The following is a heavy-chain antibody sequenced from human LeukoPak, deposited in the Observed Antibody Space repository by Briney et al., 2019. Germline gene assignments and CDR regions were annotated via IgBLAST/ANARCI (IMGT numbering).Heavy chain of an antibody. Sequence: EASVKVSCKASGYTFTSYYMHWVRQAPGQGLEWMGIINPSGGSTSYAQKFQGRVTMTEDTSTDTAYMELSSLRSEDTAVYYCATGAGTGDAFDIWGQGTMVTVSS. V-gene: IGHV1-46*01. CDR1: GYTFTSYY. CDR2: INPSGGST. J-gene: IGHJ3*02. CDR3: ATGAGTGDAFDI. D-gene: IGHD1-1*01.